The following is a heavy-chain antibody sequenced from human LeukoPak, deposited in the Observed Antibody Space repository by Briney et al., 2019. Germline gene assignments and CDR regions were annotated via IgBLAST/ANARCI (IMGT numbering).Heavy chain of an antibody. Sequence: ASVKVSCKASGYTFTSYDINWVRQATGQGLEWMGWMNPNSGNTGYAQKFQGRVTMTGNTSISTAYMELSSLRSEDTAVYYCARGRRYYDILTGYPYYYYGMDVWGQGTTVTVSS. CDR1: GYTFTSYD. CDR3: ARGRRYYDILTGYPYYYYGMDV. CDR2: MNPNSGNT. J-gene: IGHJ6*02. D-gene: IGHD3-9*01. V-gene: IGHV1-8*01.